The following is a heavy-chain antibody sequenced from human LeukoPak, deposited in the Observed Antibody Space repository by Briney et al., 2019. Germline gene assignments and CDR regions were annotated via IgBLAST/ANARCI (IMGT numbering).Heavy chain of an antibody. CDR2: IYYSGST. D-gene: IGHD1-1*01. J-gene: IGHJ6*03. CDR3: ARVVEEYNWNDLGSGFRYYYMDV. V-gene: IGHV4-59*01. Sequence: KPSETLSLTCTVSGGSISSYYWSWIRQSLGKGLEWIGYIYYSGSTNYNPSLKSRVTISVDTSKNQFSLKLSSVTAADTAVYYCARVVEEYNWNDLGSGFRYYYMDVWGKGTTVTISS. CDR1: GGSISSYY.